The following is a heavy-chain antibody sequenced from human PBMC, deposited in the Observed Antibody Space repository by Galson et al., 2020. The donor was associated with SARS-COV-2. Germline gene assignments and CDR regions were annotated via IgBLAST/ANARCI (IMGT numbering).Heavy chain of an antibody. D-gene: IGHD2-2*01. V-gene: IGHV3-74*01. CDR2: INSDGSST. CDR3: ARSFTNFDC. J-gene: IGHJ4*02. Sequence: GESLKISCAASGFTFSSYWMHWVRQAPGKGLVWVSRINSDGSSTSYADSVKGRFTISRDNAKNTLYLQMNSLRAEDTAVYYCARSFTNFDCWGQGTLVTGSP. CDR1: GFTFSSYW.